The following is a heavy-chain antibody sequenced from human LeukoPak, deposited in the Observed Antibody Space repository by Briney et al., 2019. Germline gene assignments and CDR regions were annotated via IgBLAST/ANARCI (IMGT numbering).Heavy chain of an antibody. CDR2: MNPNSGNT. CDR3: ARTPYPENWFDP. Sequence: ASVKVSCKASGYTFTSYDINWVRQATGQGLEWMGWMNPNSGNTGYAQKFQGRVTITRNTSISTAYMELSSLRSEDTAVYYCARTPYPENWFDPWGQGTLVTVSS. V-gene: IGHV1-8*03. CDR1: GYTFTSYD. J-gene: IGHJ5*02. D-gene: IGHD2-2*01.